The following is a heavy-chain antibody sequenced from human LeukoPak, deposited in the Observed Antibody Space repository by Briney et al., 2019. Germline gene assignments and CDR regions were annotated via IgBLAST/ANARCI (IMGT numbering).Heavy chain of an antibody. Sequence: SVKVSCKASGFTFTTSAMQWVRQARGQRLEWVGWIVVGSGDTNYAQKFQERVTITRDMSTNTTYMELSSLRSEDTAVYYCAVADGTTGTLKEYYYGMDVWGQGTTVTVSS. CDR2: IVVGSGDT. V-gene: IGHV1-58*02. J-gene: IGHJ6*02. CDR1: GFTFTTSA. D-gene: IGHD1-1*01. CDR3: AVADGTTGTLKEYYYGMDV.